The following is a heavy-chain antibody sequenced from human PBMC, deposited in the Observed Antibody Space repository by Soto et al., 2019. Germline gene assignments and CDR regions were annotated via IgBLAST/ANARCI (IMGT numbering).Heavy chain of an antibody. D-gene: IGHD3-9*01. CDR3: AREDILGVRSFDY. Sequence: ESVKGRFTVSRDNARNSQYLQMNSLRDEDTAVYYCAREDILGVRSFDYWGQGTLVTVSS. V-gene: IGHV3-48*02. J-gene: IGHJ4*02.